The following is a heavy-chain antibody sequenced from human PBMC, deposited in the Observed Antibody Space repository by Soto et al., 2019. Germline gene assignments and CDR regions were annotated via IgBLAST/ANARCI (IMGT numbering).Heavy chain of an antibody. V-gene: IGHV3-23*01. Sequence: GGSLRLSCAASGSTFSNYGMSWVRQAPGKGLEWVSSISGSGGRTYYADSVKGRFTISRDNSKNTLYLQTDSLRAEDTAFYYCAKSDCSGGSCYFPFDCWGQGTLVTVS. CDR3: AKSDCSGGSCYFPFDC. D-gene: IGHD2-15*01. J-gene: IGHJ4*02. CDR2: ISGSGGRT. CDR1: GSTFSNYG.